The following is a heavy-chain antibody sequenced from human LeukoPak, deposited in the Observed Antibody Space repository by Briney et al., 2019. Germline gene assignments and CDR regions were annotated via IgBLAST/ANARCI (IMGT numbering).Heavy chain of an antibody. J-gene: IGHJ4*02. D-gene: IGHD3-16*02. CDR1: GYTFTFYY. CDR2: INPNSGAT. V-gene: IGHV1-2*02. Sequence: GGSVTDTLLASGYTFTFYYLHGVRQAPGQGPEWMGWINPNSGATKYVQKFQGRVTMTRDTSISTAYMELSSLGSDDTAFYYCARGVTLAGVVVPFDYWGQGTLVTVSS. CDR3: ARGVTLAGVVVPFDY.